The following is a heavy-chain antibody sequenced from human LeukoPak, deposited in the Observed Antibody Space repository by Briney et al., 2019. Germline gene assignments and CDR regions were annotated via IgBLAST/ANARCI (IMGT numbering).Heavy chain of an antibody. CDR1: GFTFGSFG. CDR2: IWFDGSNE. V-gene: IGHV3-33*08. Sequence: GGYLRLSCAASGFTFGSFGMHWVRQVPGKGLEWLAIIWFDGSNEYYADSVKGRFTVSRDNSKSTLYLQIDSLRTDDTAVYYCARDAMGTDSDWYGTFDYWGQGILVTVSS. J-gene: IGHJ4*02. D-gene: IGHD3-9*01. CDR3: ARDAMGTDSDWYGTFDY.